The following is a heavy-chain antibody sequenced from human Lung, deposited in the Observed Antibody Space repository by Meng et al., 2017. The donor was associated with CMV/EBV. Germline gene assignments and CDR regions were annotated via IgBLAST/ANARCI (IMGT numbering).Heavy chain of an antibody. CDR1: GFTFRSYW. Sequence: GGSLRLXCGVSGFTFRSYWMSWVRQTPGKGLEWVANIKQDGSEKYYVDSVKGRFTISRDNAKNSLYLQMNSLGAEDTAIYYCARDRGTQLELRPLSDYWGQGTLVTVSS. D-gene: IGHD1-7*01. J-gene: IGHJ4*02. CDR2: IKQDGSEK. CDR3: ARDRGTQLELRPLSDY. V-gene: IGHV3-7*01.